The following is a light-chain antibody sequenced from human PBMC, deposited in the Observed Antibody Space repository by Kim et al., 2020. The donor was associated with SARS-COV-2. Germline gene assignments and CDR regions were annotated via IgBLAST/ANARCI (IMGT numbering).Light chain of an antibody. CDR2: DTS. J-gene: IGKJ4*01. CDR1: QSINNY. Sequence: SPGERATLSCRASQSINNYLAWYQQKPVQAPRLLIYDTSNRAAGIPARFSGSGSGTDFTLTISSLEPEDFAVYYCQQRRNWPPLTFGGGTKVDIK. CDR3: QQRRNWPPLT. V-gene: IGKV3-11*01.